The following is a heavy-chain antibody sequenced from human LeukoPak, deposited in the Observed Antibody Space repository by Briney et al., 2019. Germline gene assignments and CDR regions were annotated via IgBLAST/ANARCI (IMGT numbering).Heavy chain of an antibody. CDR3: ARRRMINDWLDP. V-gene: IGHV4-39*01. Sequence: SETLSLTCIVSGDSIISGSHYCDWIRQPPGKGLEWIGSIYYSGSTHYSPSLKSRVTISVDTSKNQFSLKLRSVTAADTAVYYCARRRMINDWLDPWGQGTLVTVST. J-gene: IGHJ5*02. CDR1: GDSIISGSHY. D-gene: IGHD3-16*01. CDR2: IYYSGST.